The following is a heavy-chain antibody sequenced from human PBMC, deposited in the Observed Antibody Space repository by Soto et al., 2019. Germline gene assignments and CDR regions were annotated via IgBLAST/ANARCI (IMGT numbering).Heavy chain of an antibody. J-gene: IGHJ4*02. CDR2: MDASGYYT. D-gene: IGHD3-9*01. CDR1: GFTFGNYW. CDR3: VRGAYDWPGTDF. V-gene: IGHV3-74*01. Sequence: EVQLVESGGSLVQPGGSLRLSCAAAGFTFGNYWMHWIRQIPGKGFVWVSRMDASGYYTDYADSVKGRFTISRDNAKSTLFLQMNGLRVEDTGLYFCVRGAYDWPGTDFWGQGTLVTVSS.